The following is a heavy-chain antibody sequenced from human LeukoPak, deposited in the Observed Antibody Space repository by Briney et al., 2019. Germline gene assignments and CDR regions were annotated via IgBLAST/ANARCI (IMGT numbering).Heavy chain of an antibody. V-gene: IGHV1-3*01. Sequence: ASVTVSCMASGYTFTSYAMHWVRQAPGQRLEWMGWINAGNGNTKYSQKFQGRVTITRDTSASTAYMELSSLRSEDTAVYYCARGTQYSSSWNYYYYGMDVWGQGTTVTVSS. CDR2: INAGNGNT. J-gene: IGHJ6*02. CDR1: GYTFTSYA. CDR3: ARGTQYSSSWNYYYYGMDV. D-gene: IGHD6-13*01.